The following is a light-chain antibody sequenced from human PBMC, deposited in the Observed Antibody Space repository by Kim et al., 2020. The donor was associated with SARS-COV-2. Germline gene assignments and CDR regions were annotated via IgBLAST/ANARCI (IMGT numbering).Light chain of an antibody. CDR1: SSDIGAYRY. Sequence: QSALTQPASVSGSPGQSITISCTGSSSDIGAYRYVSWYEQHPDKAPQLIISDVNKRPSGVSDRFSGSKSGNTASLTISGLQPEDAADYYCSSYTYSKAWAFGGGTQLTVL. J-gene: IGLJ3*02. CDR3: SSYTYSKAWA. V-gene: IGLV2-14*03. CDR2: DVN.